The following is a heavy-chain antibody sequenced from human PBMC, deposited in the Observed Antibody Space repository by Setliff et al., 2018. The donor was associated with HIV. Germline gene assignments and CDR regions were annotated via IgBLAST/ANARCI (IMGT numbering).Heavy chain of an antibody. CDR1: GGSISSGGYY. CDR3: ARSTKYYDFWSGYQPFDY. Sequence: SLTCTVSGGSISSGGYYWSWIRQHPGKGLEWIGYIYYSGSTYYNPSLKSRVTISVDTSKNQFSLKLSSVTAADTAVYYCARSTKYYDFWSGYQPFDYWGQGTLVTVSS. D-gene: IGHD3-3*01. V-gene: IGHV4-31*03. CDR2: IYYSGST. J-gene: IGHJ4*02.